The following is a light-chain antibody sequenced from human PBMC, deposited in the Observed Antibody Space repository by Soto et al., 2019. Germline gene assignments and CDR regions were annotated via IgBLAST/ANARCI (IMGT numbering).Light chain of an antibody. CDR2: SNN. CDR1: SSNIGSNT. CDR3: AAWDASLNGPV. V-gene: IGLV1-44*01. J-gene: IGLJ2*01. Sequence: QPVLTQPPSASGTPGQRVTISCSGSSSNIGSNTVNWYQQLPGTAPKLLIYSNNQRTSGVPDRFSGSKSGTSASLAISGLQSEDEADYYCAAWDASLNGPVFGGGTKLTVL.